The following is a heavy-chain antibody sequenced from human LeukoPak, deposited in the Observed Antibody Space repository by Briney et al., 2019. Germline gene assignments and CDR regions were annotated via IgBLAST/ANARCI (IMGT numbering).Heavy chain of an antibody. D-gene: IGHD2-15*01. CDR2: INHSGST. CDR1: GGSFSGYY. V-gene: IGHV4-34*01. CDR3: ARGRSGVFVVVVAATPLPGWFDP. Sequence: SETLSLTCAVYGGSFSGYYWSWIRQPPGKGLEWIGEINHSGSTNYNPSLKSRVTISVDTSKNQFSLKLSSVTAADTAVYYCARGRSGVFVVVVAATPLPGWFDPWGQGTLVTVSS. J-gene: IGHJ5*02.